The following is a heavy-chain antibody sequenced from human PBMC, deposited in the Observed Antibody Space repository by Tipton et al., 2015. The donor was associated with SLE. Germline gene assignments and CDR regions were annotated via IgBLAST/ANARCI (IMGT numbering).Heavy chain of an antibody. D-gene: IGHD6-13*01. CDR2: IYYSGST. CDR3: ARAGKSSSWYYPGAFDI. Sequence: TLSLTCTVSGGSISSHYWSWIRQPPGKGLEWIGYIYYSGSTNYSPSLKSRVTISVDTSKNQFSLKLSSVTAADTAVYYCARAGKSSSWYYPGAFDIWGQGTMVTVSS. J-gene: IGHJ3*02. CDR1: GGSISSHY. V-gene: IGHV4-59*11.